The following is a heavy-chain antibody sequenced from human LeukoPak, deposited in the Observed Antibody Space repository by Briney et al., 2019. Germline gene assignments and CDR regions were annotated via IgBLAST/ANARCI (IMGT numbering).Heavy chain of an antibody. J-gene: IGHJ4*02. D-gene: IGHD3-9*01. Sequence: EASVKVSFKTSGYTFTGYYMHWVRQAPGQGLGWMGWINPNSGGTKYVQKLQGRVTMTRDTSISTAYMELSRLRSDDTAVYYCASGGDVLRYFDWPYFDYWGQGTLVTVSS. CDR3: ASGGDVLRYFDWPYFDY. CDR2: INPNSGGT. CDR1: GYTFTGYY. V-gene: IGHV1-2*02.